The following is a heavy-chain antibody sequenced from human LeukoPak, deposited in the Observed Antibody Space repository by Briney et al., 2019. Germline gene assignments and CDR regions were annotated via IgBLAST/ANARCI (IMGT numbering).Heavy chain of an antibody. D-gene: IGHD3-22*01. CDR3: AKGITMISFDY. Sequence: SETLSLTCTVSGGSISSYYWSWIRQPPGKGLEWIGYIYYGGSTNYNPSLKSRVTISVDTSKNQFSLKLSSVTAADTAVYYCAKGITMISFDYWGQGTLVTVSS. J-gene: IGHJ4*02. CDR1: GGSISSYY. CDR2: IYYGGST. V-gene: IGHV4-59*01.